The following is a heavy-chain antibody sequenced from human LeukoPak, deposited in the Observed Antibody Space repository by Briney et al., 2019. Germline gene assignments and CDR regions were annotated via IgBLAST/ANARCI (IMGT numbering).Heavy chain of an antibody. D-gene: IGHD5-24*01. V-gene: IGHV1-46*01. J-gene: IGHJ4*02. CDR1: GGTFSSYA. CDR2: INPSGGST. Sequence: ASVKVSCKASGGTFSSYAISWVRQAPGQGLEWMGIINPSGGSTSYAQKFQGRVTMTRDMSTSTVYMELSSLRSEDTAVYYCARGSRDGYNFDYWGQGTLVTVSS. CDR3: ARGSRDGYNFDY.